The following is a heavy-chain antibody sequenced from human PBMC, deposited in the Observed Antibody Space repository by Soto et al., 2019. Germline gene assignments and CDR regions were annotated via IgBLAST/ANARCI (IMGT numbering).Heavy chain of an antibody. CDR1: GGTFSSYA. D-gene: IGHD3-22*01. CDR3: AREGIRSGYYLNWFDP. V-gene: IGHV1-69*13. CDR2: IIPIFGTA. Sequence: GASVKVSCKASGGTFSSYAISWVRQAPGEGLEWMGGIIPIFGTANYAQKFQGRVTITADESTSTAYMELSSLRSEDTAVYYCAREGIRSGYYLNWFDPWGQGTLVTVSS. J-gene: IGHJ5*02.